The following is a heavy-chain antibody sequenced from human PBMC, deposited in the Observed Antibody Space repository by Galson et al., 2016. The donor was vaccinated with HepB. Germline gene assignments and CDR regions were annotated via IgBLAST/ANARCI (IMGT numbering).Heavy chain of an antibody. CDR1: GGTFSRNA. V-gene: IGHV1-69*13. CDR3: ARGIVGATVDFDS. Sequence: SVKVSCKASGGTFSRNAISWVRQVPGQGLEWLGGIIPVFGTPNYAQRFWGRVTITEDESTSTAYMELSRLRSDDTAVYYCARGIVGATVDFDSWGQGTLVTVSS. J-gene: IGHJ4*02. D-gene: IGHD1-26*01. CDR2: IIPVFGTP.